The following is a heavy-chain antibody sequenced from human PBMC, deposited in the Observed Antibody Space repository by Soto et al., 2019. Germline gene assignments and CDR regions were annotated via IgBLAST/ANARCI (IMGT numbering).Heavy chain of an antibody. D-gene: IGHD2-15*01. V-gene: IGHV3-23*01. J-gene: IGHJ4*02. Sequence: GGSLRLSCAASGFTFSSYAMSWVRQAPGKGLEWVSAISGSGGSTYYADSVKGRFTISRDNSKNTLYLQMNSLRVEDTAVYYCAKTVIASPANYFDYWGQGTLVTVSS. CDR3: AKTVIASPANYFDY. CDR2: ISGSGGST. CDR1: GFTFSSYA.